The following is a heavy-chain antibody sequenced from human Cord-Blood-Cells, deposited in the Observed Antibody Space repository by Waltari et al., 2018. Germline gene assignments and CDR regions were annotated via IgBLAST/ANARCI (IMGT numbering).Heavy chain of an antibody. CDR2: SYSGGIT. V-gene: IGHV3-53*01. Sequence: EVQLVESGGGLIQPGGSLRLSCAASGFNVSSNYMSWVRQAPGKGLEWVSVSYSGGITYYADSVKGRLTISRDNSKNALYLQMNSRRADDTAVYYCARGPYDILTGYYDYWGQGTLVTFSS. J-gene: IGHJ4*02. D-gene: IGHD3-9*01. CDR1: GFNVSSNY. CDR3: ARGPYDILTGYYDY.